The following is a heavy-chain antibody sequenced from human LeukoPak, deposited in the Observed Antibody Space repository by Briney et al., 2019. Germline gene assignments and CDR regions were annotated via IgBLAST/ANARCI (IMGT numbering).Heavy chain of an antibody. CDR1: GGTFSSYA. Sequence: SVKVSCKASGGTFSSYAISWVRQAPGQGLEWMGRIIPIFGIANYAQKFQGRVTITADKSTSTAYMELSSLRSEDTAVYYCAREAHHYGDLNWFDPWGQGTLVTVSS. J-gene: IGHJ5*02. D-gene: IGHD4-17*01. CDR2: IIPIFGIA. CDR3: AREAHHYGDLNWFDP. V-gene: IGHV1-69*04.